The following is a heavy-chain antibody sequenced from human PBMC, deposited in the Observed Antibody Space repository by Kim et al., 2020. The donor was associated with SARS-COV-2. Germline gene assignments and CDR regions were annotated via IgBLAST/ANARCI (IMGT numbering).Heavy chain of an antibody. J-gene: IGHJ4*02. Sequence: GGSLRLSCAASGFTFSNAWMSWVRQAPGKGLEWVGRIKSKTDGGTTDYAAPVKGRFTISRDDSKNTLYLQMNSLKTEDTAVYYCTTDLSWGTKYGYDYWGQGTLVTVSS. D-gene: IGHD3-16*01. CDR3: TTDLSWGTKYGYDY. CDR2: IKSKTDGGTT. CDR1: GFTFSNAW. V-gene: IGHV3-15*01.